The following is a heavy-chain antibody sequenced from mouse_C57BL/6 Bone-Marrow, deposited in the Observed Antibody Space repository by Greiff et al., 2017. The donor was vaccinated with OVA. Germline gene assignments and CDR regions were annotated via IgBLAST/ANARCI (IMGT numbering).Heavy chain of an antibody. V-gene: IGHV1-26*01. D-gene: IGHD2-4*01. Sequence: VQLQQSGPELVKPGASVKISCKASGYTFTDYYMNWVKQSHGKSLEWIGDINPNNGGTSYNQKFKGKATLTVDKSSSTPYMEISRLTSEDSAVYYCARSRRLRRFAYWGQGTLVTVSA. CDR2: INPNNGGT. CDR1: GYTFTDYY. CDR3: ARSRRLRRFAY. J-gene: IGHJ3*01.